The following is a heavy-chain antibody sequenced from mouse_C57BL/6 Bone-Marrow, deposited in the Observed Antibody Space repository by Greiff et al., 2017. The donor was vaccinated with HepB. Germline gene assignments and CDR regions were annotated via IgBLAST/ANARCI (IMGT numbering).Heavy chain of an antibody. CDR2: IYPGDGDS. V-gene: IGHV1-80*01. J-gene: IGHJ4*01. Sequence: LVESGASVKISCKASGYAFSSYWMNWVKQRPGKGLEWIGQIYPGDGDSNYNGKFKGKATLTADKSSSTAYMQLSSLTSEDSAVYFCARSSYYAMDYWGQGTSVTVSS. CDR3: ARSSYYAMDY. CDR1: GYAFSSYW.